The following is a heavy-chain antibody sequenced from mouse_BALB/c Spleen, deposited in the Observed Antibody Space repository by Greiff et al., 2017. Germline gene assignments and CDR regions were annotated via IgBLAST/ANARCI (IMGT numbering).Heavy chain of an antibody. V-gene: IGHV1-7*01. CDR2: INPSTGYT. CDR1: GYTFTSYW. CDR3: ARWDRYALDY. D-gene: IGHD2-14*01. Sequence: VQGVESGAELAKPGASVKMSCKASGYTFTSYWMHWVKQRPGQGLEWIGYINPSTGYTEYNQKFKDKATLTADKSSSTAYMQLSSLTSEDSAVYYCARWDRYALDYWGQGTTLTVSS. J-gene: IGHJ2*01.